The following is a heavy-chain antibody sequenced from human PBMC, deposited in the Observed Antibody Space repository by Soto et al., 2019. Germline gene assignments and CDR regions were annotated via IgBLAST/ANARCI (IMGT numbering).Heavy chain of an antibody. J-gene: IGHJ6*02. D-gene: IGHD3-3*01. CDR3: ARDSRERYCDFSSGYYDYYYYYGMDV. Sequence: SETLSLTCSVAGGSVSSGSCYWSWIRQPPGKGLEWIGYIYYSGSTNYNPSLKSRVTISVDTSENQFSLKLSSVTAADTAVYYCARDSRERYCDFSSGYYDYYYYYGMDVWAQGTTVTVSS. V-gene: IGHV4-61*01. CDR2: IYYSGST. CDR1: GGSVSSGSCY.